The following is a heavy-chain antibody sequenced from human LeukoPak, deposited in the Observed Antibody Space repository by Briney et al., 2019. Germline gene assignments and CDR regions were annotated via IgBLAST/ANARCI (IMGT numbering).Heavy chain of an antibody. CDR3: ASLIAARRRGPSVFDY. J-gene: IGHJ4*02. Sequence: SETLSLTCTVSGGSISSYYWSWIRQPPGKGLEWIGYIYYSGSTYYNPSLKSRVTISVDTSKNQFSLKLSSVTAADTAVYYCASLIAARRRGPSVFDYWGQGTLVTVSS. V-gene: IGHV4-59*12. CDR1: GGSISSYY. CDR2: IYYSGST. D-gene: IGHD6-6*01.